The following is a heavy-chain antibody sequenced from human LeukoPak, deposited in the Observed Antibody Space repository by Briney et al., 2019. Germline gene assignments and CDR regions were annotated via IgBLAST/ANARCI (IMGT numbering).Heavy chain of an antibody. CDR2: LSGSGSGGST. CDR1: GFTFSSYA. D-gene: IGHD3-22*01. CDR3: AKASYYDNSGLFYFDF. Sequence: GGSLRLSCEASGFTFSSYAMSWVRQAPGKGLEWVSGLSGSGSGGSTYYADSVKGRFTISRDNSKNTLSLQMNSLTAADTAVYYCAKASYYDNSGLFYFDFWGQGTLVTVSS. V-gene: IGHV3-23*01. J-gene: IGHJ4*02.